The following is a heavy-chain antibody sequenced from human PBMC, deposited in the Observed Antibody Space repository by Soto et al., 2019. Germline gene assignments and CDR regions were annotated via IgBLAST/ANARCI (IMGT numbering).Heavy chain of an antibody. CDR2: INSDGSST. Sequence: GGSLRLSCAASGFTFSSYWMHWVRQAPGKGLVWVSRINSDGSSTSYADSVKGRFTISRDNAKNTLYLQMNSLRAEDTAVYYCARVQGFGELDYYYYGMDVWGQGTTVTVSS. D-gene: IGHD3-10*01. V-gene: IGHV3-74*01. CDR1: GFTFSSYW. CDR3: ARVQGFGELDYYYYGMDV. J-gene: IGHJ6*02.